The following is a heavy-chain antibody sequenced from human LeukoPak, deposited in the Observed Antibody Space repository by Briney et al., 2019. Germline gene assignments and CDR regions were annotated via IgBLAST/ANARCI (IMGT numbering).Heavy chain of an antibody. CDR3: ARVVGYSSVSDGMDV. D-gene: IGHD6-19*01. J-gene: IGHJ6*02. Sequence: SETLSLTCTVSGGSTSSYYWSWIRQPPGKGLEWIGYIYYSGSTNYNPSLKSRVTISVDTSKNQFSLKLSSVTAADTAVYYCARVVGYSSVSDGMDVWGQGTTVTVSS. CDR2: IYYSGST. V-gene: IGHV4-59*01. CDR1: GGSTSSYY.